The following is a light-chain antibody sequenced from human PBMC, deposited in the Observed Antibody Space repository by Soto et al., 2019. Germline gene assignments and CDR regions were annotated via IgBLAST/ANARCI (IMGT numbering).Light chain of an antibody. CDR3: QQSYSTRVYT. J-gene: IGKJ2*01. V-gene: IGKV1-39*01. Sequence: DIQMTQSPSSLSASVGDRVTITCRASQSISSYLNWYQQKPGKAPKLLIYAASSLQSGVPSRFSGSGSGTDFTLTISSLQPEDFATYYCQQSYSTRVYTLGQGTKLEIK. CDR2: AAS. CDR1: QSISSY.